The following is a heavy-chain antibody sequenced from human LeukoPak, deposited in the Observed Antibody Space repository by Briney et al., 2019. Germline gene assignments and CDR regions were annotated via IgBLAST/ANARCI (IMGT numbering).Heavy chain of an antibody. Sequence: GGSLRLSCAASGFTFSDYYMSWIRQAPGKGLEWVSYISSSGSTIYYADSVKGRFTISMDNAKNSLYLQMNSLRAEDTAVYYCARERQWLVHYVFDYWGQGTLVTVSS. CDR2: ISSSGSTI. CDR1: GFTFSDYY. V-gene: IGHV3-11*01. J-gene: IGHJ4*02. CDR3: ARERQWLVHYVFDY. D-gene: IGHD6-19*01.